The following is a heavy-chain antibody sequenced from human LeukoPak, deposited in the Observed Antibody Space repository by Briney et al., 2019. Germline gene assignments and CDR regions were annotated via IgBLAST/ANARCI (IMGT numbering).Heavy chain of an antibody. CDR2: IYYSGST. CDR1: GGPISSYY. J-gene: IGHJ6*02. Sequence: SETLSLTCTVSGGPISSYYWSWIRQPPGKGLEWIGYIYYSGSTNYNPSLKSRVTISVDTSKNQFSLKLSSVTAADTAVYYCARGDGMDVWGQGTTVTVSS. V-gene: IGHV4-59*08. CDR3: ARGDGMDV.